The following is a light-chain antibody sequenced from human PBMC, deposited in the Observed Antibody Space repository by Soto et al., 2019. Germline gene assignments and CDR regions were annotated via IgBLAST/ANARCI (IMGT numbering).Light chain of an antibody. J-gene: IGKJ1*01. CDR1: QTVLHGSNY. CDR3: QQYYTTPVT. CDR2: WAS. Sequence: DIVMTQAPDSLAVSLGERATINCKSSQTVLHGSNYLAWYQQRPGQPPKLLIYWASTRESGVPGRFSGSGSETDFTLTISSLQAEDVALCYCQQYYTTPVTFGQGAKVELK. V-gene: IGKV4-1*01.